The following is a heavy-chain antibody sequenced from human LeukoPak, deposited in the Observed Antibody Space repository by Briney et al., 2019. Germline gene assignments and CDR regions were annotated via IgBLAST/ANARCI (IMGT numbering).Heavy chain of an antibody. Sequence: GGSLRLSCVASGFMFSTYGMHWVRQAPGKGMEWVSFIRHDGIDKYYAQSVKGRFTISRDDSRNTQYLQMNSLRSEDTAIYYCATDFNWAWNYWGQGTLVTVSS. D-gene: IGHD7-27*01. V-gene: IGHV3-30*02. J-gene: IGHJ4*02. CDR3: ATDFNWAWNY. CDR2: IRHDGIDK. CDR1: GFMFSTYG.